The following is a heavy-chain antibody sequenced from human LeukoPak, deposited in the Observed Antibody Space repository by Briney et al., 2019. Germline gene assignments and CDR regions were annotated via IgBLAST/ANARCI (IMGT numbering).Heavy chain of an antibody. D-gene: IGHD5-12*01. J-gene: IGHJ4*02. CDR3: AREALGYRGYDPDYFDS. CDR2: ATIDERSV. V-gene: IGHV3-30*04. Sequence: LSLTCTVSGGSISSGDYYWSWIRQPPGKGLEWVGVATIDERSVFCADSVQGRFIISRDNSKTTLYLQMNNLRPEDTALYYCAREALGYRGYDPDYFDSWGQRTLVIVSS. CDR1: GGSISSGD.